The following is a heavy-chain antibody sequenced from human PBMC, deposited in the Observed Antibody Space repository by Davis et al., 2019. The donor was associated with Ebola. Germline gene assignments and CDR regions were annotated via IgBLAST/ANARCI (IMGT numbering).Heavy chain of an antibody. CDR3: ARGIDSYGATFDY. D-gene: IGHD5-18*01. V-gene: IGHV1-69*04. CDR2: IIPILGIA. CDR1: GGTFSSYA. Sequence: SVKVSCKASGGTFSSYAISWVRQAPGQGLEWMGRIIPILGIANYAQKFQGRVTMTRDTSTSTVYMELSSLRSEDTAVYYCARGIDSYGATFDYWGQGTLVTVSS. J-gene: IGHJ4*02.